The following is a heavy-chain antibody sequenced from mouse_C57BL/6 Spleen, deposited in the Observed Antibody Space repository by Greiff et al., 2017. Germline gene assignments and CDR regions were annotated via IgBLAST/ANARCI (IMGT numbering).Heavy chain of an antibody. Sequence: QVQLKESGAELVRPGASVTLSCKASGYTFTDYEMHWVKQTPVHGLEWIGAIDPETGGTAYNQKFKGKAILTADKSSSTAYMELRSLTSEDSAVYYCTIYYGYPLRYFDVWGTGTTVTVSS. D-gene: IGHD2-2*01. CDR3: TIYYGYPLRYFDV. J-gene: IGHJ1*03. V-gene: IGHV1-15*01. CDR2: IDPETGGT. CDR1: GYTFTDYE.